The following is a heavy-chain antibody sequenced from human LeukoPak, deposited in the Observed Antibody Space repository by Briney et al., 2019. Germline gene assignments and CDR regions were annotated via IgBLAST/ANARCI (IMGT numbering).Heavy chain of an antibody. Sequence: SSETLSLTCTVSGGSISGYFWTWIRQPAGKELEWIGRVYTSGTTYYNPSLESRVTISLDTFNNQFSLRVTSVTAADTAIYYCARGTEKTRISGYYSFDHWGRGLLITVSS. D-gene: IGHD5-12*01. CDR2: VYTSGTT. CDR3: ARGTEKTRISGYYSFDH. J-gene: IGHJ4*02. CDR1: GGSISGYF. V-gene: IGHV4-4*07.